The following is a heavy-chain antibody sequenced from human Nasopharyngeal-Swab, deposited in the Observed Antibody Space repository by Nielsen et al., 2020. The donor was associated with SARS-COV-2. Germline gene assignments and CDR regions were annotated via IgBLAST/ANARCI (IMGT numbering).Heavy chain of an antibody. D-gene: IGHD1-26*01. CDR2: ISYDGSTK. Sequence: GGSLRLSCAASGFTFTSYDIHWVRQAPGKGLEWVAVISYDGSTKYYADSVKGRFTVSRDNSKNTLYLQMNSLRAEDTAVYYCARDMDYASAYYDAIDLWGQGTMVTVSS. V-gene: IGHV3-30-3*01. CDR3: ARDMDYASAYYDAIDL. J-gene: IGHJ3*01. CDR1: GFTFTSYD.